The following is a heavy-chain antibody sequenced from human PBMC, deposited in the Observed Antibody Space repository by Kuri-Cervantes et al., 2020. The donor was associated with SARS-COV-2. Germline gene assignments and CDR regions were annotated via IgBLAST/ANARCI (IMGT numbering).Heavy chain of an antibody. CDR1: GFTFSDYY. CDR2: ISSSGSTI. V-gene: IGHV3-11*04. D-gene: IGHD6-13*01. Sequence: LSLTCAASGFTFSDYYMSWIRQAPGKGLEWVSYISSSGSTIYYADSVKGRFTISRDNAKNSLYLQMNSLRAEDTAVYYCARALRYSSSWGDYWGQGTLVTVSS. CDR3: ARALRYSSSWGDY. J-gene: IGHJ4*02.